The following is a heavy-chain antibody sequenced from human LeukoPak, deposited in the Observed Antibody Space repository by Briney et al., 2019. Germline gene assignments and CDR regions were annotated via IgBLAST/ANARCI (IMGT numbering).Heavy chain of an antibody. CDR3: ARDGYYDSSGYS. CDR1: GGSISSGSYY. CDR2: IYTSGST. D-gene: IGHD3-22*01. Sequence: SETLSLTSTVAGGSISSGSYYWNWIRQPAGKGLEWIGRIYTSGSTNYTPSLKSRVTISVDTSKNQFSLKLSSVTAADTAVYYCARDGYYDSSGYSWGQGTLVTVSS. J-gene: IGHJ4*02. V-gene: IGHV4-61*02.